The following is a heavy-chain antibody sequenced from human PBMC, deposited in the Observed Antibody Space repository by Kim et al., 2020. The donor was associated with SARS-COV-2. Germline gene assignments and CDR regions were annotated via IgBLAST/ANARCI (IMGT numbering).Heavy chain of an antibody. V-gene: IGHV5-51*01. D-gene: IGHD1-26*01. CDR1: GYSFTSYW. CDR2: IYPGDSDT. Sequence: GESLKISCKGSGYSFTSYWIGWVRQMPGKGLEWMGIIYPGDSDTRYSPSFQGQVTISADKSISTAYLQWSSLKASDTAMYYCAGSTNTLPYGQGAFDIWGQGTMVTVSS. J-gene: IGHJ3*02. CDR3: AGSTNTLPYGQGAFDI.